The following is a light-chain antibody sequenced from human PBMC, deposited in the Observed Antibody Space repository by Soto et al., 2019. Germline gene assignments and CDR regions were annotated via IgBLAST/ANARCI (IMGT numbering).Light chain of an antibody. V-gene: IGKV3-20*01. CDR3: QLYASSPELT. CDR1: QILNGGS. Sequence: EIVLTQSPGTLSLSPGDRAALSCRTTQILNGGSLAWYQVKPGQAPRLLMYDSSIRAAGVPNRFSGSGSGTDLTLTISRLETEDFAVHYCQLYASSPELTFGGGTKVEIK. CDR2: DSS. J-gene: IGKJ4*01.